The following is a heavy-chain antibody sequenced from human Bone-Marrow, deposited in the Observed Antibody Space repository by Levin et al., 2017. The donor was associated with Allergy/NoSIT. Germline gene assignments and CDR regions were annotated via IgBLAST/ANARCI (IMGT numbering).Heavy chain of an antibody. CDR2: GYNGGST. V-gene: IGHV4-39*07. CDR1: GASISTSSQY. J-gene: IGHJ3*02. D-gene: IGHD6-13*01. CDR3: ARVVPYSSSWDDGFDI. Sequence: SETLSLTCTVSGASISTSSQYWGWIRQPPGKGLEWIGTGYNGGSTYYNPSLKSRMTISVDKSKNQFSLKLKSVTAADTAMYYCARVVPYSSSWDDGFDIWGQGTMVTVSS.